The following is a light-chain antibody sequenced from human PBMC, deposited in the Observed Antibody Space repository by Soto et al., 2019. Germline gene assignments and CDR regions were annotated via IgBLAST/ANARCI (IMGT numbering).Light chain of an antibody. Sequence: EIVLTQSPGTLSLSPGERATLSCRASHAVSNNFLAWYQQQPGQAPSLLIYGASSRPAGIPDRFSGSGAGTDFTLSISGLEPEDFAVYFCQQYGTSPRTFGQGTRLEIK. CDR3: QQYGTSPRT. CDR1: HAVSNNF. CDR2: GAS. V-gene: IGKV3-20*01. J-gene: IGKJ2*02.